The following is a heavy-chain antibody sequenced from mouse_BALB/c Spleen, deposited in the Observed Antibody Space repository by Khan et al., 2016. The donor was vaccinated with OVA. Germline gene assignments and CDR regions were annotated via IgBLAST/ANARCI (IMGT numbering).Heavy chain of an antibody. V-gene: IGHV2-6-1*01. CDR1: GFSSTNYG. J-gene: IGHJ4*01. D-gene: IGHD2-10*01. CDR2: IWNDGNT. Sequence: VQLQQSGPGLVAPSQSLSITCTISGFSSTNYGVHWVRQPPGKGLEWLVVIWNDGNTAYNSALKSRLTISKDNSKSQVFLKMNSLQTDDTALYFCARQPYYHYNIMDYWGQGTSVTVSS. CDR3: ARQPYYHYNIMDY.